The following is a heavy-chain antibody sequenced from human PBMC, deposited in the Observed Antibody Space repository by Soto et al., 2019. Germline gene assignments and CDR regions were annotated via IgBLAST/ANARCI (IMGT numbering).Heavy chain of an antibody. CDR2: IKTKSVGGTT. CDR3: TTYSTQPFCDGGPCYSVQTKIHHP. Sequence: EVQLVESGGGLVKPGGSLTLSCAASGFSFSNVWMSWVRQAPGKGLEWVGHIKTKSVGGTTDYTAPVKGRFTISRDDSKDPLYLKMNTLKTEHTPVYYCTTYSTQPFCDGGPCYSVQTKIHHPWGQGILVTVSS. D-gene: IGHD2-15*01. CDR1: GFSFSNVW. J-gene: IGHJ5*02. V-gene: IGHV3-15*01.